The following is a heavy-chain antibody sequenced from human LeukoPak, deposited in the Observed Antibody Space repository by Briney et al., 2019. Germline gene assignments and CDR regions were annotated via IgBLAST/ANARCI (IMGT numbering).Heavy chain of an antibody. Sequence: PGGSLRLSCVASGFTFSSYWMSWVRQAPGKGREWWANIRQNGNDKFYVDSVKGRFTISRDNDQNSLYLQMNSLRAEDTAVYYCARDGDLYGSKTYYQGQGPGWNWFDPWGQGTLVTVSS. V-gene: IGHV3-7*01. D-gene: IGHD3-10*01. CDR1: GFTFSSYW. CDR3: ARDGDLYGSKTYYQGQGPGWNWFDP. CDR2: IRQNGNDK. J-gene: IGHJ5*02.